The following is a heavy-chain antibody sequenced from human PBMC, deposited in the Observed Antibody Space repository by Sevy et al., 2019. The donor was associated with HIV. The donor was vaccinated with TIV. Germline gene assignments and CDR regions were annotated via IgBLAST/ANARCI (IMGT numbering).Heavy chain of an antibody. D-gene: IGHD3-10*02. CDR3: AKDMLGEDWFDP. Sequence: GGSLRLSCAASGFTFSSYAMSWVRQAPGKGLEWVSAISGGGGSTYYADSVKGRFTISRDNSKNTLYLQMNSLRAEDTAVYYCAKDMLGEDWFDPWGQGTLVTVSS. J-gene: IGHJ5*02. V-gene: IGHV3-23*01. CDR2: ISGGGGST. CDR1: GFTFSSYA.